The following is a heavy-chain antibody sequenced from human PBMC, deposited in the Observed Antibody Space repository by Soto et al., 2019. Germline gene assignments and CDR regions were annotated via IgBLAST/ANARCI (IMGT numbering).Heavy chain of an antibody. Sequence: ASVKVSCKASGYTFTGYYMHWVRQAPGQGLEWMGWINPNSGGTNYAQKFQGRVTMTRDTSISTAYMELSRLRSDDTAVYYCASPAVFGYSSSWYGSGLDYWGQGTLVTVSS. CDR1: GYTFTGYY. CDR3: ASPAVFGYSSSWYGSGLDY. D-gene: IGHD6-13*01. CDR2: INPNSGGT. V-gene: IGHV1-2*02. J-gene: IGHJ4*02.